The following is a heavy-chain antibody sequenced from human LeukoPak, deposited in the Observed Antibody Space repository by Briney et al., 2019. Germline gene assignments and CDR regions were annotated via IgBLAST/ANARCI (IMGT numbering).Heavy chain of an antibody. Sequence: PGGSLRLSCAASGFTSSSYAMTWVRQAPGKGLEWVSTVSTSGGGTYYADSVKGRFTISRDNSKNTLYLQMNSLRAEDTAVYYCAKRYNSEYLAPVQNWGQGTLVTVSS. CDR3: AKRYNSEYLAPVQN. CDR2: VSTSGGGT. J-gene: IGHJ4*02. CDR1: GFTSSSYA. D-gene: IGHD1-1*01. V-gene: IGHV3-23*01.